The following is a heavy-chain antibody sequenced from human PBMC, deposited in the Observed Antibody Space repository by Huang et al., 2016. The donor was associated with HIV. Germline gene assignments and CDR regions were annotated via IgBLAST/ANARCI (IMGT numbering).Heavy chain of an antibody. CDR2: IYLDNEE. CDR1: GFSLTSSGVA. J-gene: IGHJ4*02. Sequence: QITLKESGPTLVKPTQTLTLTCTFSGFSLTSSGVAVGWIRQPPGKALEWLALIYLDNEERFSPSLKTRLTITKDTPKNEVVLTMTNMDPVDTATYYCVHRLRYGKWYVDYWGQGVLVTVSS. V-gene: IGHV2-5*02. CDR3: VHRLRYGKWYVDY. D-gene: IGHD6-13*01.